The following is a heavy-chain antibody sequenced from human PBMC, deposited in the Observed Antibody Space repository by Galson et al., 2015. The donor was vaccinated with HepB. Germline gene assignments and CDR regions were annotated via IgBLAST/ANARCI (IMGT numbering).Heavy chain of an antibody. CDR3: ASVSRNYFYHGMDV. V-gene: IGHV3-53*01. J-gene: IGHJ6*02. Sequence: SLRLSCAASGFIVSSSYMSWVRQAPGKGLEWVSLIYSGGSTYFADSVQGRFTISRDSSKYTLYLQMNSLRAEDTAMYYCASVSRNYFYHGMDVWGRGTTVTVSS. CDR2: IYSGGST. CDR1: GFIVSSSY. D-gene: IGHD3-10*01.